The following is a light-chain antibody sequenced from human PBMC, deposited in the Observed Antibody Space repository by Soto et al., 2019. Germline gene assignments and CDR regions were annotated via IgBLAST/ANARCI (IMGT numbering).Light chain of an antibody. J-gene: IGKJ3*01. Sequence: EIVMTQSPATLSVSPGERATLSCRASQSVSSNLAWYQQKAGQAPRLLIYGASTRATGIPARFSGSGSGTEFTLTISSLLSEDFAAYYCQQYNNWPFTFGPGTKVDIK. V-gene: IGKV3D-15*01. CDR2: GAS. CDR3: QQYNNWPFT. CDR1: QSVSSN.